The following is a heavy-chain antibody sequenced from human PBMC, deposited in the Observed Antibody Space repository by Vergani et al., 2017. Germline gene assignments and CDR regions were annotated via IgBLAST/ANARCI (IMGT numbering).Heavy chain of an antibody. CDR2: MSSGDSI. CDR3: VRVPLIRGGSGNYGINNYHGMYV. J-gene: IGHJ6*04. CDR1: GFTFSDHY. Sequence: QVQLVESGGGLVKPGGSLRLSCAASGFTFSDHYMSWVRQAPGKGLEWISYMSSGDSIYYADSVKGRFTVSRENTKNTLYLQMKSLRAEDTAVYFCVRVPLIRGGSGNYGINNYHGMYVWGEGTTVIVSS. V-gene: IGHV3-11*04. D-gene: IGHD3-10*01.